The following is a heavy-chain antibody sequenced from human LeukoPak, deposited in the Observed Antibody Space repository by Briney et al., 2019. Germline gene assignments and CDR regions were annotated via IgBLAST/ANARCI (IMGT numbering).Heavy chain of an antibody. CDR3: AREFTQRDY. CDR1: GFTFSDYY. J-gene: IGHJ4*02. V-gene: IGHV3-11*01. Sequence: GGSLRLSCVTSGFTFSDYYMSWIRQAPGKGLEWVSYISGSDGTIKYADSVKGRFTISRDNAKDSLYLQMNSLRVEDTAVYYCAREFTQRDYWGQGTLVTVSS. CDR2: ISGSDGTI.